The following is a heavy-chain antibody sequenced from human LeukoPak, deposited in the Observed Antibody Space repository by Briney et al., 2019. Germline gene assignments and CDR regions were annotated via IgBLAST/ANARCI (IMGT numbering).Heavy chain of an antibody. CDR2: ISSSSSTI. D-gene: IGHD3-3*01. J-gene: IGHJ3*02. Sequence: GGSLRLSCAASGFTFSGYSMNWVRQAPGKGLEWVSYISSSSSTIYYADSVKGRFTISRDNAKNSLYLQMNSLRAEDTAVYYCARAGFLEWLPRIDAFDIWGQGTMVTVSS. CDR3: ARAGFLEWLPRIDAFDI. CDR1: GFTFSGYS. V-gene: IGHV3-48*01.